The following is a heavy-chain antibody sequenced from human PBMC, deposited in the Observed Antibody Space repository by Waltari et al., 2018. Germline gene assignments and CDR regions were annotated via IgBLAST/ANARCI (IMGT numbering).Heavy chain of an antibody. CDR3: ARCTGGSCYGFDY. CDR2: ISGGGTGT. CDR1: GITFSGYA. J-gene: IGHJ4*02. V-gene: IGHV3-23*03. D-gene: IGHD2-15*01. Sequence: EVQLLESGGGLVQPGGSLRLSCAASGITFSGYAMRWVRQAPGKGVGWVSFISGGGTGTYYGDSVKGRFTISRDNSKSTVYLQMNSLRAEDTAVYYCARCTGGSCYGFDYWGQGTLVTVSS.